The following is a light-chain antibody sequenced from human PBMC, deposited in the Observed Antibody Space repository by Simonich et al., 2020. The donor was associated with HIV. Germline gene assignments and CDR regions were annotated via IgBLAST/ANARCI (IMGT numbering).Light chain of an antibody. Sequence: DIQMTQSPSSLSASVGDRVTITCQASQDISNYLNWYKQKPGKAPKLLIYGASNLETGVPSRFNGTGCGTDFTFTINSLQPEDIATYYCQQYDNLPWTFGRGTKVEIK. J-gene: IGKJ1*01. CDR1: QDISNY. CDR3: QQYDNLPWT. V-gene: IGKV1-33*01. CDR2: GAS.